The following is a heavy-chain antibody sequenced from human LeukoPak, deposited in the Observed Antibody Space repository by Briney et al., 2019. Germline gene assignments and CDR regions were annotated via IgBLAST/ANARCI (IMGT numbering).Heavy chain of an antibody. D-gene: IGHD5-18*01. J-gene: IGHJ4*02. V-gene: IGHV3-21*01. Sequence: GRSLRLSCEASGFTLEDYGIHWVRQVPGKGLEWVSSISSTSKYIYYADSVKGRFTISRDNAKNSLFLQMNNLRVDDSAVYYCAREYTAMAYDYWGQGKLVTVSS. CDR3: AREYTAMAYDY. CDR1: GFTLEDYG. CDR2: ISSTSKYI.